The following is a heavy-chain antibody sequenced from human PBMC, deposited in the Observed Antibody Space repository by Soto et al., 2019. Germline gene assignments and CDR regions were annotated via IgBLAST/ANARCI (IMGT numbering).Heavy chain of an antibody. CDR2: INPSGGST. D-gene: IGHD3-22*01. Sequence: ASVKVSCKASEYTFTSYYMHWVRQAPGQGIEWMGIINPSGGSTSHAQKFQGRVTITRDTAPSTAYLEPGSLRSDDTAVYHCARYCPCYYDGYYGMDVWGQGTTVTVSS. J-gene: IGHJ6*02. V-gene: IGHV1-46*01. CDR3: ARYCPCYYDGYYGMDV. CDR1: EYTFTSYY.